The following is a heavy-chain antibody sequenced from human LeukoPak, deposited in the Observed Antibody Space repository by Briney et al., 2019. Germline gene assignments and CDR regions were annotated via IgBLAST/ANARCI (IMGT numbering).Heavy chain of an antibody. CDR1: GYTFTGYF. CDR3: ATLGTAMASY. J-gene: IGHJ4*02. D-gene: IGHD5-18*01. V-gene: IGHV1-2*06. CDR2: INPNTGGT. Sequence: ASVRVSCKASGYTFTGYFMNWVRQAPGQGLEWLGRINPNTGGTNYAQNFQGRVTVTRDTSISTAYMELSRLRSDDTAVYYCATLGTAMASYWGQGTLVTVSS.